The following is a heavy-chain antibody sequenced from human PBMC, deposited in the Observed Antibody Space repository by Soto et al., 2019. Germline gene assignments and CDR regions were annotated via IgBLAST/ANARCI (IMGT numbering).Heavy chain of an antibody. Sequence: PGGSRILSCAASGFTFSSYAMSWVRQAPGEGLEWVSAISGSCGSTYYADSVKGRFTSSRDNSKNTLDLQMNSLRAEDTAVYYCAKAYESDYVWGSYRYTVGAYYYYGMGVWGQGTTVTVSS. CDR2: ISGSCGST. CDR1: GFTFSSYA. D-gene: IGHD3-16*02. J-gene: IGHJ6*02. V-gene: IGHV3-23*01. CDR3: AKAYESDYVWGSYRYTVGAYYYYGMGV.